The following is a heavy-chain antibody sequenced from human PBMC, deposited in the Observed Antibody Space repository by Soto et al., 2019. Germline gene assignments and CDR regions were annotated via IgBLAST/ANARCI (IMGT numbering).Heavy chain of an antibody. V-gene: IGHV3-7*03. CDR1: GFTFSNYW. D-gene: IGHD3-22*01. CDR3: ARGVPNTNGYYHIFDY. J-gene: IGHJ4*02. CDR2: IKQDGSQT. Sequence: PGGSLRLSCAASGFTFSNYWMSWVRQAPGQGLEWVANIKQDGSQTYYVDSVKGRFTVSRDNAKNSLYLQLNSLRVEDTAVYYCARGVPNTNGYYHIFDYWGQGALVTVSS.